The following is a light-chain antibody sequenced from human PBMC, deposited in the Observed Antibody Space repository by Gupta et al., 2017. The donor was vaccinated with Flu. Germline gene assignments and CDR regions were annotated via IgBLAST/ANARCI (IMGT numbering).Light chain of an antibody. CDR3: SSYAGSNKV. V-gene: IGLV2-8*01. J-gene: IGLJ3*02. Sequence: QDAANQSSCTSGTPGQSGTICCTGTSSDVGGYNYVPWDQQPPGKAPKLKIYEVSKRLSGVPDRFSGSRSGNTASLTVSGLQAEDEADYYCSSYAGSNKVFGGGTKLTVL. CDR2: EVS. CDR1: SSDVGGYNY.